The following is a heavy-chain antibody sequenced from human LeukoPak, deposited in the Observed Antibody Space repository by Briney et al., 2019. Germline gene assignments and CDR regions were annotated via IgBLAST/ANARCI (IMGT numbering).Heavy chain of an antibody. CDR3: ARVATPRYCSTTSCYWKGRFDP. CDR2: IIPIFGTA. Sequence: SVKVSCKASRDTFTNNAISWVRQAPGQGLEWMGGIIPIFGTAHYAQKFQGRVTITADGSTSTAYMELSSLRSEDTAVYYCARVATPRYCSTTSCYWKGRFDPWGQGTLVTVSS. V-gene: IGHV1-69*01. CDR1: RDTFTNNA. D-gene: IGHD2-2*01. J-gene: IGHJ5*02.